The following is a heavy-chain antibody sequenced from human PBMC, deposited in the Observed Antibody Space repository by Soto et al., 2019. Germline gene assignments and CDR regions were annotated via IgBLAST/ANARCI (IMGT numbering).Heavy chain of an antibody. CDR1: GFTFSGHA. J-gene: IGHJ4*02. CDR3: AKDKMEQWLVGGYFDN. CDR2: ILADGGRA. D-gene: IGHD6-19*01. V-gene: IGHV3-23*01. Sequence: PGGSLRLSCSASGFTFSGHAMGWVRQAPGKGLEWVSAILADGGRAYYAESVKGRFTMSRDNSKNTLSLQMNTLRAEDTAVYYCAKDKMEQWLVGGYFDNWGPGTQVTVSS.